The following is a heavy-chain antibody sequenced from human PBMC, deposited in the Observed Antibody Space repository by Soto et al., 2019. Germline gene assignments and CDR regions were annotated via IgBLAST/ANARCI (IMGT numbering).Heavy chain of an antibody. J-gene: IGHJ6*02. Sequence: QLRLQESGPGLVKPSETLSLTCTVSGGSISSSSYYWGWIRQPPGKGLEWIGSIYYSGSTYYNPSLKSRVTISVDTSKNQFSLKLSSVTAADTAVYYCARHFTIFGVVTEYYGMDVWGQGTTVTVSS. CDR3: ARHFTIFGVVTEYYGMDV. CDR1: GGSISSSSYY. V-gene: IGHV4-39*01. CDR2: IYYSGST. D-gene: IGHD3-3*01.